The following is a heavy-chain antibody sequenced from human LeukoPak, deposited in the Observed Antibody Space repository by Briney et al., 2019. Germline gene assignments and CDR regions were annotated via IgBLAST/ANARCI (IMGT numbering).Heavy chain of an antibody. Sequence: GSSVKVSCKASGGTFSSYAISWVRQAPGQRLEWMGWINVANGNTKYSQRFQGRVTIARDTSASTAYMELSSLRSEDSAVYYCARDPDYYESSGYYTDYFDHWGQGTLVTVSS. CDR1: GGTFSSYA. V-gene: IGHV1-3*01. J-gene: IGHJ4*01. CDR3: ARDPDYYESSGYYTDYFDH. D-gene: IGHD3-22*01. CDR2: INVANGNT.